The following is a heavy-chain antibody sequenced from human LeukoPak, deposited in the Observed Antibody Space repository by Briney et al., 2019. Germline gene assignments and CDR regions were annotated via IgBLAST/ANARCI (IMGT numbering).Heavy chain of an antibody. CDR1: GFSFRSSW. CDR2: IKEDGSEK. Sequence: PGGSLRLSCAASGFSFRSSWMTWVRQSPGKGLEWVANIKEDGSEKYYVDSVKGRFTISRDNDKNSLFLQMKTLRAEDTAVYYCALEMTLALTTQYSYYFYMDVWGKGTTVTVSS. CDR3: ALEMTLALTTQYSYYFYMDV. V-gene: IGHV3-7*01. J-gene: IGHJ6*03. D-gene: IGHD4/OR15-4a*01.